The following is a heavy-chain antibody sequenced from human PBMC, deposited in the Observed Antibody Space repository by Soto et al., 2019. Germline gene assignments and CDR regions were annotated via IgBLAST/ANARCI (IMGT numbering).Heavy chain of an antibody. CDR1: GGTFSSYA. CDR2: IIPIFGTA. J-gene: IGHJ4*02. CDR3: ARDSGGSGSYYYFDY. V-gene: IGHV1-69*13. Sequence: GASVKVSCKASGGTFSSYAISWVRQAPGQGLEWMGGIIPIFGTANYAQKFQGRVTITADESTSTAYMELSSLRSEDTAVYYCARDSGGSGSYYYFDYWGQGTLVTVSS. D-gene: IGHD3-10*01.